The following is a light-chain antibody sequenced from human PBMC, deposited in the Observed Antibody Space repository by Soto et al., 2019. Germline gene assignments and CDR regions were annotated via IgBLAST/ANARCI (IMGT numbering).Light chain of an antibody. CDR2: GAS. V-gene: IGKV3-11*01. Sequence: TQSPSTLSASVGDRVTITCRASQSISSDLAWYQQKPGQAPRLLIYGASSRATGIPDRFSGSGSGTDFTLTISSLEPEDFAVYYCQQRSNWLFGGGTKVDIK. CDR3: QQRSNWL. J-gene: IGKJ4*01. CDR1: QSISSD.